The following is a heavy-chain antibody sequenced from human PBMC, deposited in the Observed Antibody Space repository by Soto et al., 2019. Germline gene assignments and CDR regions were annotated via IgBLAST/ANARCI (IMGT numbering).Heavy chain of an antibody. CDR3: ARVRQLVGYFYYYMDV. D-gene: IGHD6-6*01. Sequence: SVKVSCKASGGTFSSYTISWVRQAPGQGLEWMGRIIPILGIANYAQKFQGRVTITADKSTSTAYMELRGLRSDDTAVYYCARVRQLVGYFYYYMDVWGKGTTVTVSS. CDR2: IIPILGIA. V-gene: IGHV1-69*02. J-gene: IGHJ6*03. CDR1: GGTFSSYT.